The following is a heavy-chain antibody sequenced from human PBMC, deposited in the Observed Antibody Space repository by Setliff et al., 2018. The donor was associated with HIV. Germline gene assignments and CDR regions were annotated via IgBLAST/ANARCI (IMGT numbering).Heavy chain of an antibody. J-gene: IGHJ4*02. D-gene: IGHD3-22*01. CDR2: IYTIGST. V-gene: IGHV4-59*10. Sequence: SETLSLTCAVYGGSFSGYYWSWIRQPAGKGLEWIGRIYTIGSTNYNPSLKSRVTLSIDTSKNQFSLKLTSVTAADTALYYCARLKSPIVWGQGTLVTVSS. CDR1: GGSFSGYY. CDR3: ARLKSPIV.